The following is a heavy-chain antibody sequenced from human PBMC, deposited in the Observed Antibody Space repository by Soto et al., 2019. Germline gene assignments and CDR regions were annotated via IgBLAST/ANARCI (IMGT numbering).Heavy chain of an antibody. V-gene: IGHV4-61*08. CDR1: DGSVSSCGYY. Sequence: SGTLSLTCTVSDGSVSSCGYYWSWIRQPPGKGLEWIGYIYYSGSTNYNPSLKSRVTISVDTSKNQFSLKLSSVTAADTAVYYCARQDIAAADEYYFDYWGQGTLVTVSS. D-gene: IGHD6-13*01. CDR2: IYYSGST. CDR3: ARQDIAAADEYYFDY. J-gene: IGHJ4*02.